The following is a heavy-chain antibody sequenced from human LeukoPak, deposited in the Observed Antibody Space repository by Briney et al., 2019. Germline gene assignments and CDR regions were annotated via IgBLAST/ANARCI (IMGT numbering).Heavy chain of an antibody. CDR1: GGSISSSSYY. V-gene: IGHV4-39*07. D-gene: IGHD3-22*01. CDR3: ARFHYDSSGYPDAFDI. Sequence: SETLSLTCTVSGGSISSSSYYWGWIRQPPGKGLEWIGSIYYSGSTYYNPSLKSRVTISVDTSKNQFSLKLSSVTAADTAVYYCARFHYDSSGYPDAFDIWGQGTMVTVSS. J-gene: IGHJ3*02. CDR2: IYYSGST.